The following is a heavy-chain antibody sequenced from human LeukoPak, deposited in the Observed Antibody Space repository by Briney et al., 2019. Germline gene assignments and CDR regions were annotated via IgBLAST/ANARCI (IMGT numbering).Heavy chain of an antibody. J-gene: IGHJ3*02. CDR2: ISGDGGST. V-gene: IGHV3-43*02. D-gene: IGHD2-15*01. CDR3: AKEIDTLGTNAFDI. CDR1: GFTFDDYA. Sequence: PGGSLRLSCAASGFTFDDYAMHWVRQAPGKGLEWVSLISGDGGSTYYADSVRGRFTISRDSSKNSLYLQMDSLRTEDTAFYYCAKEIDTLGTNAFDIWGQGTMVTVSS.